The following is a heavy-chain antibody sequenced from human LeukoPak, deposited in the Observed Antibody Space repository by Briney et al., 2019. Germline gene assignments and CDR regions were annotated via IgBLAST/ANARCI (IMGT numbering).Heavy chain of an antibody. CDR1: GFTFSSYG. D-gene: IGHD1-26*01. Sequence: GGSLRLSCAASGFTFSSYGMHWVRQAPGKGLEWVANIKQDGSEKYYVDSVKGRFTISRDNAKNSLYLQMNSLRAEDTAVYYCARDSGSYYEPGYFDYWGQGTLVTVSS. CDR2: IKQDGSEK. CDR3: ARDSGSYYEPGYFDY. V-gene: IGHV3-7*01. J-gene: IGHJ4*02.